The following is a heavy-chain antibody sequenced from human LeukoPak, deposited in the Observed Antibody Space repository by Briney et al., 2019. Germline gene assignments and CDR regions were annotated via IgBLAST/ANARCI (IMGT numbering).Heavy chain of an antibody. Sequence: SETLSLTCTVSGGSISSYYWSWIRQPAGKGLEWIGRIYTSGSTNYNPSLKSRVTMSVDTSKNQFSLKLSSVTAADTAVYYCARAPVTTGYYYYMDVWGKGTTVTVSS. CDR1: GGSISSYY. D-gene: IGHD4-17*01. CDR2: IYTSGST. V-gene: IGHV4-4*07. CDR3: ARAPVTTGYYYYMDV. J-gene: IGHJ6*03.